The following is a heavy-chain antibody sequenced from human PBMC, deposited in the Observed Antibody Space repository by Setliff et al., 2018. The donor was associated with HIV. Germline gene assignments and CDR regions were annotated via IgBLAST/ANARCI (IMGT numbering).Heavy chain of an antibody. J-gene: IGHJ3*02. CDR2: ISVYNGNT. CDR1: TYTFSSYV. D-gene: IGHD2-2*01. V-gene: IGHV1-18*01. CDR3: ATQRDIVMVPGQGGFDI. Sequence: GSVKVSCKASTYTFSSYVINWVRQAPGQGLEWMGRISVYNGNTIYAQKIQGRVIMTTDTSTSTAYMELRSLRSDDTAMYYCATQRDIVMVPGQGGFDIWAQGTMVTVSS.